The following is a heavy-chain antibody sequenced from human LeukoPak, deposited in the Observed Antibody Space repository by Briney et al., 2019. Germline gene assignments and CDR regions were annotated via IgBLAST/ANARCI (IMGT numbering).Heavy chain of an antibody. D-gene: IGHD4-11*01. V-gene: IGHV4-39*07. CDR3: ASGAYSYYYMDV. Sequence: SETLSLTCTVSGGSISSSSYYWGWIRQPPVKGLEWIGSIYYSGSTYYNPSLKSRVTISVDTSKNQFSLKLSSVTAADTAVYYCASGAYSYYYMDVWGKGTTVTISS. J-gene: IGHJ6*03. CDR1: GGSISSSSYY. CDR2: IYYSGST.